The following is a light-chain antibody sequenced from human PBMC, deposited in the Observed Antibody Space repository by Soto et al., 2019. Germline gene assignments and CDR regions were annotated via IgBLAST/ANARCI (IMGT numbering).Light chain of an antibody. J-gene: IGKJ3*01. CDR3: QQYDNWPPGRFT. Sequence: EIVLTQSPGTLSLSPGERATLSCRASQSVISTYLAWYQQKPGQAPRLLIYGASSRATGIPDRFSGSGSGTEFTLTISSLQSEDFAVYYCQQYDNWPPGRFTFGPGTKVDIK. CDR2: GAS. CDR1: QSVISTY. V-gene: IGKV3-20*01.